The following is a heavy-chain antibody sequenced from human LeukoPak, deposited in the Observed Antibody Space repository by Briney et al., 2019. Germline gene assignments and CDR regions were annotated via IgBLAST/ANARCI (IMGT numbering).Heavy chain of an antibody. CDR3: ARVLVDGYYYYMDV. CDR2: IYYSGST. Sequence: SETLSLTCTVSGGSISSHYWSWIRQPPGKGLEWIGYIYYSGSTYYNPSLKSRVTISVDTSKNQFSLKLSSVTAADTAVYYCARVLVDGYYYYMDVWGKGTTVTVSS. CDR1: GGSISSHY. J-gene: IGHJ6*03. V-gene: IGHV4-59*11. D-gene: IGHD2-8*02.